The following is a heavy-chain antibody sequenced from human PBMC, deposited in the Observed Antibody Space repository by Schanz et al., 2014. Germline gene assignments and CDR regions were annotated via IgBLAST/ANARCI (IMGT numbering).Heavy chain of an antibody. CDR1: GFTFSSHS. Sequence: EVQLAESGGGLVKPGGSLRLSCVASGFTFSSHSFNWVRQAPGKGLEWVSVIGVDGTTTYYADSVKGRFTISRDNSKNTRYRQMNSLRAEDTAVYYCARIGGSVFDYWAQGTRVTVPS. CDR3: ARIGGSVFDY. J-gene: IGHJ4*02. CDR2: IGVDGTTT. D-gene: IGHD3-10*01. V-gene: IGHV3-21*04.